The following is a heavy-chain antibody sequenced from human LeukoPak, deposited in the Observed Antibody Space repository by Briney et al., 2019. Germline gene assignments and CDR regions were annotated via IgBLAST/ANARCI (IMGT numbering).Heavy chain of an antibody. CDR3: ADPPSDF. J-gene: IGHJ4*02. CDR2: INQGGSEK. V-gene: IGHV3-7*01. CDR1: GFNFNTKW. Sequence: GGSLRLSCATSGFNFNTKWMSWVRQAPGKGLEWVANINQGGSEKYHGDSVKGRFIISRDNAKRSLFLEMSSLRAEDTAVYYCADPPSDFWGQGTLVAVSS.